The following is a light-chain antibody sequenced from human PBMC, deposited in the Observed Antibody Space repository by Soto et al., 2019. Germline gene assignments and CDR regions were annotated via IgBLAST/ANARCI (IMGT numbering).Light chain of an antibody. V-gene: IGLV2-14*03. J-gene: IGLJ1*01. CDR3: SSYTSSSTPV. CDR2: DVS. Sequence: QSVLTQPASVSGSPGQSITISCTGTSSDVGAYKYVSWYQQHPGKTPKLMIYDVSDRPSGVSNRFSGSKSANTASLTISGLQAEDEADYYCSSYTSSSTPVFGTGTKLT. CDR1: SSDVGAYKY.